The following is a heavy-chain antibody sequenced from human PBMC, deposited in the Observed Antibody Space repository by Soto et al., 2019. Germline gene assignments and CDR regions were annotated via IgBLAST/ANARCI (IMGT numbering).Heavy chain of an antibody. CDR1: GFTFSSYG. D-gene: IGHD4-4*01. V-gene: IGHV3-33*01. CDR2: IWYDGSNK. J-gene: IGHJ6*03. CDR3: ARDADYRLYYYYYMDV. Sequence: PGGSLRLSCAASGFTFSSYGMHWVRQAPGKGLEWVAVIWYDGSNKYYADSVKGRFTISRDNSKNTLYLQMNSLRAEDTAVYYCARDADYRLYYYYYMDVWGKGTTITVSS.